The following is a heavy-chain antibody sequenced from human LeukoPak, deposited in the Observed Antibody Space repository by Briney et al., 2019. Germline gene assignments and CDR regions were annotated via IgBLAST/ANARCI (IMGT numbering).Heavy chain of an antibody. D-gene: IGHD3-10*01. CDR3: ARDSSIRRRGSWTSGYYYYYMDV. J-gene: IGHJ6*03. Sequence: GGTLRLSCAASGFTFTHYGMNWVRQAPGKGLEYVSAISSNGGSTYYANSVKGRFTISRDNSKNTLYLQMGSLRAEDMAVYYCARDSSIRRRGSWTSGYYYYYMDVWGKGTTVTISS. CDR2: ISSNGGST. V-gene: IGHV3-64*01. CDR1: GFTFTHYG.